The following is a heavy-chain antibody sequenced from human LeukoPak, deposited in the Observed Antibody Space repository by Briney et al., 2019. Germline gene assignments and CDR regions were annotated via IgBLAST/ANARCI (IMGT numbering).Heavy chain of an antibody. J-gene: IGHJ5*02. V-gene: IGHV1-2*02. CDR1: GYTFTGYY. CDR3: ARARDGYRSVLDP. D-gene: IGHD5-24*01. CDR2: INPNSGGT. Sequence: GASVKVSCKASGYTFTGYYMHWVRQAPGQGLEWMGWINPNSGGTNYAQKFQGRVTMTRDTSISTAYMELSRLRSDGTAVYYCARARDGYRSVLDPWGQGTLVTVSS.